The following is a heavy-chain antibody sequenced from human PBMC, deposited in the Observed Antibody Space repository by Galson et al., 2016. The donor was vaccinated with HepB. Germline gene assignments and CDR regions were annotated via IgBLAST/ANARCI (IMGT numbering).Heavy chain of an antibody. CDR2: ISSSSTYT. Sequence: SLRLSCAASGFTFSDYYMSWIRQAPGKGLEWVSYISSSSTYTNFVDSVKGRYTISRDNAKNSVHLQMNRLRVEDTAVYYCARDRRDGYSEYWGQGTLVTVSS. CDR3: ARDRRDGYSEY. V-gene: IGHV3-11*06. D-gene: IGHD5-24*01. J-gene: IGHJ4*02. CDR1: GFTFSDYY.